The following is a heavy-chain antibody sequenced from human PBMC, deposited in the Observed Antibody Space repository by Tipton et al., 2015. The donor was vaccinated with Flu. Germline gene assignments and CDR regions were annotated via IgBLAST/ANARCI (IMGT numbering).Heavy chain of an antibody. D-gene: IGHD2-15*01. CDR1: GYSISSGYY. CDR3: ARGVGF. CDR2: IYHSGNT. V-gene: IGHV4-38-2*02. Sequence: LRLSCNVSGYSISSGYYWVWIRQPPGKGLEWIGNIYHSGNTNYNPSLKSRVTISVDTSKNQFSLNLSSVTAADTAVYYCARGVGFWGQGTLVTVPS. J-gene: IGHJ4*02.